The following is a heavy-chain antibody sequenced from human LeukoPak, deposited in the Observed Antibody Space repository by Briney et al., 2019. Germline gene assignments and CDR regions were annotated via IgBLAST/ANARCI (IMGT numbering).Heavy chain of an antibody. CDR1: GFTFSSYG. D-gene: IGHD5-24*01. J-gene: IGHJ4*02. V-gene: IGHV3-23*01. CDR3: AKDLFRWAFDY. CDR2: IGGSDDRT. Sequence: TGGSLRLSCAASGFTFSSYGMHWVRQAPGKGLEWVSAIGGSDDRTDYADSVKGRFTISRDISKNTLYLQMNSLRAEDTAVYFCAKDLFRWAFDYWGQGTLVTVSS.